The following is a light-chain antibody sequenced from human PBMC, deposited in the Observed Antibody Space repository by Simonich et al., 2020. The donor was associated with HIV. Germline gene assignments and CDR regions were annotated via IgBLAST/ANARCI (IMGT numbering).Light chain of an antibody. CDR3: MQSIELPIT. V-gene: IGKV2-28*01. CDR1: QGLLSSNGYNY. Sequence: DIVMTQSPLSLPDTPGEPASISCRSSQGLLSSNGYNYLDWYLQKPGQSPQLLIYLGSNRASGVPDRFSGSGSGTDFTLKISRVEAEDVGVYYCMQSIELPITFGQGTRLEIK. CDR2: LGS. J-gene: IGKJ5*01.